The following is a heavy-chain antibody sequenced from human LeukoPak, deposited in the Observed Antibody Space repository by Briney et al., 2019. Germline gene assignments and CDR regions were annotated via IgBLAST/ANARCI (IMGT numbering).Heavy chain of an antibody. D-gene: IGHD1-26*01. CDR1: GFTFSSYG. J-gene: IGHJ4*02. V-gene: IGHV3-30*18. Sequence: GGSLRLSCAASGFTFSSYGMHWVRQAPGKGLEWVAVISYDGSNKYYADSVKGRFTIFRDNSKNTLYLQMNSLRAEDTAVYYCAKDLAYSFDYWGQGTLVTVSS. CDR2: ISYDGSNK. CDR3: AKDLAYSFDY.